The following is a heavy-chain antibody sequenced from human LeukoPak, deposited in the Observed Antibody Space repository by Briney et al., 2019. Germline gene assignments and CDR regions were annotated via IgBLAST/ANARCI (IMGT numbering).Heavy chain of an antibody. CDR3: VRGGADTFY. V-gene: IGHV3-74*03. CDR2: IHPDGSIT. Sequence: PGGSLRLSCVGSGFTISNYWMHWVRQAPGTGLVWVSRIHPDGSITTYADSVKGRFTISRDDAKHTLYLQMNSLRAEDTAIYYCVRGGADTFYWGQGTLVTASS. J-gene: IGHJ4*02. CDR1: GFTISNYW. D-gene: IGHD1-26*01.